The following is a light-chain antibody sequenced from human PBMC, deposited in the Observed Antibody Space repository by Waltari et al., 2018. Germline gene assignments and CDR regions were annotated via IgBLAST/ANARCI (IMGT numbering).Light chain of an antibody. V-gene: IGLV2-23*01. CDR2: EGS. CDR3: CSYAGSTSPRV. Sequence: QSALTQPASVSGSPGQSITISCTGSSRDVGSYNLVSWYQLRPGKAPKLLIYEGSKRPSGVSNRFSGSKSGHTASLTISGLQTEDEADYYCCSYAGSTSPRVFGGGTKLSVL. J-gene: IGLJ3*02. CDR1: SRDVGSYNL.